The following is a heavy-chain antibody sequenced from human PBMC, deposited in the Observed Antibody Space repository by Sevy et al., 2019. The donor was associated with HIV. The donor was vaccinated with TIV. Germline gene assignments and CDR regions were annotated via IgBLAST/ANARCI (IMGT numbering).Heavy chain of an antibody. CDR1: GGSISSGNYY. Sequence: SETLSLTCTVSGGSISSGNYYWNWIRQHPGKGLEWIGYISYSGSSYYNPSLKSRVTISVGTSNNQFSLNLNSVTAADTAVYFRARDGAHGSGVHWFDPWGQGTLVTVSS. CDR2: ISYSGSS. V-gene: IGHV4-31*03. CDR3: ARDGAHGSGVHWFDP. D-gene: IGHD3-10*01. J-gene: IGHJ5*02.